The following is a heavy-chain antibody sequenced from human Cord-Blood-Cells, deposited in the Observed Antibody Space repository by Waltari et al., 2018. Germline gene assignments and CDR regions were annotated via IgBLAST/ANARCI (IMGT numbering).Heavy chain of an antibody. D-gene: IGHD4-4*01. Sequence: QVQLVQSGAEVKKPGSSVKVSCTASGGTFSSSAISWGRQAPGQGLEWMGGIIPIFGTANYAQKFQGRVTITADESTSTAYMELSSLRSEDTAVYYCARGRPYSNFDYWGQGTLVTVSS. CDR1: GGTFSSSA. CDR3: ARGRPYSNFDY. J-gene: IGHJ4*02. CDR2: IIPIFGTA. V-gene: IGHV1-69*12.